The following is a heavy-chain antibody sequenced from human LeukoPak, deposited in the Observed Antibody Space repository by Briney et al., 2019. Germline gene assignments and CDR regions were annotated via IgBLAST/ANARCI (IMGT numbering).Heavy chain of an antibody. CDR2: ISGSGGST. CDR3: AKYYDILTGFDY. D-gene: IGHD3-9*01. V-gene: IGHV3-23*01. CDR1: GFTFSSYG. J-gene: IGHJ4*02. Sequence: GGSLRLSCAASGFTFSSYGMSWVRQAPGKGLEWVSAISGSGGSTYYADSVKGRFTISRDNSKNTLYLQMNSLRAEDTAVYYCAKYYDILTGFDYWGQGTPVTVSS.